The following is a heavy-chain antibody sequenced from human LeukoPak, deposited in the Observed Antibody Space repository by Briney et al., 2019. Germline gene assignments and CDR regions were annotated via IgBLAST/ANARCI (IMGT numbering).Heavy chain of an antibody. CDR3: ARARPSNDWAFDY. CDR1: GGSISSYY. CDR2: SYYGGST. Sequence: PSETLSLTCSVSGGSISSYYWNWIRLAPGKGLEWIGYSYYGGSTNYNPSLRSRVTVSVDTSKNQFSLKLTSVTAADTGVYYCARARPSNDWAFDYWGQGTLVTVSS. J-gene: IGHJ4*02. D-gene: IGHD6-19*01. V-gene: IGHV4-59*01.